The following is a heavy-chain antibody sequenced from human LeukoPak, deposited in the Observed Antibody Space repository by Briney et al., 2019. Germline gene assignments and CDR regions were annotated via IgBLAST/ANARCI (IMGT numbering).Heavy chain of an antibody. CDR2: IYSGGST. V-gene: IGHV3-53*01. J-gene: IGHJ4*02. D-gene: IGHD3-16*02. CDR1: GLTVSSNY. CDR3: ARDRRTGRLGELSLDPCFDY. Sequence: GGSLRLSCAASGLTVSSNYMSWVRPAPGKGLEWVSVIYSGGSTYYAGSVKGRFTISRDNSKNTLYLQMNSLRAEDTAVYYCARDRRTGRLGELSLDPCFDYWGQGTLVTVSS.